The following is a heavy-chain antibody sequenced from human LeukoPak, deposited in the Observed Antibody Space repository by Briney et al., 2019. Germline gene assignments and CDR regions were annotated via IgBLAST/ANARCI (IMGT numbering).Heavy chain of an antibody. CDR1: GFTFSRFG. V-gene: IGHV3-30*02. D-gene: IGHD1-7*01. J-gene: IGHJ4*02. CDR2: IRYDGSSE. Sequence: GGSLRLSCTASGFTFSRFGMHWVRQAPGKGLEWVAFIRYDGSSEYYVDSVKGRFTIPRDDSKNTLHLQMNSLRAEDTAVYYCAKDRELELPFDYWGQGTLVSVSS. CDR3: AKDRELELPFDY.